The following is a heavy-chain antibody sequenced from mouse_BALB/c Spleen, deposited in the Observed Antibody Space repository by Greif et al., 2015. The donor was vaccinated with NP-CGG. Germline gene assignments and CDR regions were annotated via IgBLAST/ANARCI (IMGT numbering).Heavy chain of an antibody. J-gene: IGHJ2*01. V-gene: IGHV5-15*02. D-gene: IGHD2-14*01. CDR1: GFTFSDYG. Sequence: EVQLVESGGGLVQPGGSRKLSCAASGFTFSDYGMAWVRQAPGKGPEWVAFISNLAYSIYYADTVTGRFTISRENAKNTLYLEMSSLRSEDTAMYYGARADRYDEGYFDYWGQGTTLTVSS. CDR3: ARADRYDEGYFDY. CDR2: ISNLAYSI.